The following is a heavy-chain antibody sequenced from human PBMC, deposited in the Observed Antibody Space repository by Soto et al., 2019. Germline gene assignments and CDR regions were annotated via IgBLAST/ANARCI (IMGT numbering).Heavy chain of an antibody. D-gene: IGHD1-20*01. J-gene: IGHJ6*02. CDR2: ISSSGSTI. V-gene: IGHV3-11*01. CDR1: GFTFSDYY. Sequence: QVQLVESGGGLVKPGGSLRLSCAASGFTFSDYYMSWIRQAPGKGLEWVSYISSSGSTIYYADSVKGRFTISRDNAKNTLYRQMNSLRAEDTAVYYCAREPLTGTTYYYYYGMDVWGQGTTVTVSS. CDR3: AREPLTGTTYYYYYGMDV.